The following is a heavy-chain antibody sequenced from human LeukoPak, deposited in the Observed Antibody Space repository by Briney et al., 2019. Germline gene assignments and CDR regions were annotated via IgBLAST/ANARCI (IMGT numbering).Heavy chain of an antibody. Sequence: SETLSLTCTVSGGSISSHYWSWIPQPPGKGLEWIGYIYYSGSTNYNPSLKSRVTISVDTSKNQFSLKLSSVTAAGTAVYYCARGGSGWYYYWGQGTLVTVSS. CDR3: ARGGSGWYYY. D-gene: IGHD6-19*01. J-gene: IGHJ4*02. CDR1: GGSISSHY. CDR2: IYYSGST. V-gene: IGHV4-59*11.